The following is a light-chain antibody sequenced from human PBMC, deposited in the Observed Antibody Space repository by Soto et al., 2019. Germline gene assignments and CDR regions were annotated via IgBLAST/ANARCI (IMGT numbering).Light chain of an antibody. CDR1: QSVSSY. Sequence: ESVLTQSPASLAFSPCEIATLSCRASQSVSSYLAWYQQKPGQAPRLLIYDASNRATGIPARFSGSGSGTDFTLTISSLEPDDFAVYYCQQRSNWPTFGQGTRLEIK. V-gene: IGKV3-11*01. CDR3: QQRSNWPT. J-gene: IGKJ5*01. CDR2: DAS.